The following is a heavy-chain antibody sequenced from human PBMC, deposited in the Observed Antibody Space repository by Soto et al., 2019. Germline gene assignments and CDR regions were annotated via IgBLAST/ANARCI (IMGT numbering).Heavy chain of an antibody. CDR1: GVSVIANY. CDR2: IYSGGST. V-gene: IGHV3-53*01. Sequence: GGSLRHSCEVSGVSVIANYMSWVRQATGKGLEWVSVIYSGGSTYYIDPVKGRFSISRDISKNTLYLQMNSLRAEDTAVYYCHGYGYWGQGTLVTVPQ. D-gene: IGHD5-12*01. CDR3: HGYGY. J-gene: IGHJ4*02.